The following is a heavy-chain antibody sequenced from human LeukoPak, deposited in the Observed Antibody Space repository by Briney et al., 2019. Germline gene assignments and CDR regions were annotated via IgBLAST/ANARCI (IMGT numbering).Heavy chain of an antibody. V-gene: IGHV3-23*01. CDR3: AKHLGSHSFLFYYMDV. D-gene: IGHD2-21*01. Sequence: SGGSLRLSCEASQFTFSRFAMSWIRQAPGTGLEWVSTLSGSGTATYYADSVKGRFTTSRDNSKDTLYLQMDNLRADDTAVYYCAKHLGSHSFLFYYMDVWGTGTSDIVSS. J-gene: IGHJ6*03. CDR1: QFTFSRFA. CDR2: LSGSGTAT.